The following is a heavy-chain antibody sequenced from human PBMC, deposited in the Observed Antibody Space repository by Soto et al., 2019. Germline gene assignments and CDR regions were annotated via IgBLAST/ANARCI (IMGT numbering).Heavy chain of an antibody. V-gene: IGHV3-48*01. CDR1: GFSFSTYS. J-gene: IGHJ4*02. CDR2: IRSSDRTI. Sequence: DVQLVESGGGLVQPGGSMRLSCSVSGFSFSTYSMNWVRQAPGKGLELISYIRSSDRTIYYADSVKGRFTISSDNAENSLYLQMNSLRAEYTAVYYCARDSAFSFDYWGQGALVTVSS. CDR3: ARDSAFSFDY.